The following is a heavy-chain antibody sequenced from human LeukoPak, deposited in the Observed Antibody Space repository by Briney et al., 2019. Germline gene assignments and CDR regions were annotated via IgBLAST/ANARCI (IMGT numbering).Heavy chain of an antibody. CDR2: ISAYNGST. CDR1: GYTFTSYG. D-gene: IGHD5-12*01. J-gene: IGHJ4*02. V-gene: IGHV1-18*01. Sequence: ASVKVSCKASGYTFTSYGISWVRQAPGQGLEWMGWISAYNGSTNYAQKLQGRVTMTTDTSTSTAYMELRSLRSDDTAVYYCARYVTTISCVDYWGQGTLVTVSS. CDR3: ARYVTTISCVDY.